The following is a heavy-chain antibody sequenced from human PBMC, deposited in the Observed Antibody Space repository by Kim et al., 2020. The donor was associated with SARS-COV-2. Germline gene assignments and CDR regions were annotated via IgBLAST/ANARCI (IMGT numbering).Heavy chain of an antibody. J-gene: IGHJ5*02. D-gene: IGHD1-26*01. V-gene: IGHV3-30*01. Sequence: AASVKCRFTISRDNSKNPLYLQMNSLRAEDTAVYYCARPYSGSYYNWFDPWGQGTLVTVSS. CDR3: ARPYSGSYYNWFDP.